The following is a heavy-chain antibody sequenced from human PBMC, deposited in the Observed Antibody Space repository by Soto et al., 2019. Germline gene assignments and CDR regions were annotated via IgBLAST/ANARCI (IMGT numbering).Heavy chain of an antibody. CDR2: IRSKAYGGTT. J-gene: IGHJ3*02. V-gene: IGHV3-49*04. Sequence: PGGSLRLSCTASGFTFGDYAMSWVRQAPGKGLEWVGFIRSKAYGGTTEYAASVKGRFTISRDDSKSIAYLQLNSLKTEDTAVYYCTRERLYYYSSGYRPRPLLDVFDIWGQGTMVTVSS. D-gene: IGHD3-22*01. CDR3: TRERLYYYSSGYRPRPLLDVFDI. CDR1: GFTFGDYA.